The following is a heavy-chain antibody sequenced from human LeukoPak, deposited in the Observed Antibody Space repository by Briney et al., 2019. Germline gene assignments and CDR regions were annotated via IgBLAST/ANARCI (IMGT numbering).Heavy chain of an antibody. CDR3: ARIYTNYEGWFDP. V-gene: IGHV3-30*02. CDR1: GFTFTNYG. J-gene: IGHJ5*02. Sequence: GGSLRLSCAASGFTFTNYGMHWVRQAPGKGLEWVAFIRYDGSNKYYADSVKGRLTISRDNSKNTLYLQMNSLRGDDTAIYYCARIYTNYEGWFDPWGQGTMVTVSS. D-gene: IGHD4/OR15-4a*01. CDR2: IRYDGSNK.